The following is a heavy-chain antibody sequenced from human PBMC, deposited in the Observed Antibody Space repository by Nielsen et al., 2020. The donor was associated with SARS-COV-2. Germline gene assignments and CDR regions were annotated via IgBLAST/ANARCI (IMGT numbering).Heavy chain of an antibody. V-gene: IGHV3-20*03. D-gene: IGHD6-13*01. CDR3: AKGDPPAAAAGYYYYYGMDV. CDR2: INWNGGST. Sequence: RQPPGKGLEWVSGINWNGGSTGYADSVKGRFTISRDNAKNSLYLQMNSLRAEDTALYYCAKGDPPAAAAGYYYYYGMDVWGQGTTVTVSS. J-gene: IGHJ6*02.